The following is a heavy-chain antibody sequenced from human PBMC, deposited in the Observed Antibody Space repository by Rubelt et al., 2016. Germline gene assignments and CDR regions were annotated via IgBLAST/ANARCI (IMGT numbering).Heavy chain of an antibody. J-gene: IGHJ5*02. D-gene: IGHD3-22*01. Sequence: QVQLVQSGAEVKKPGASVKVSRKASGYTFSSYAIHWVRQAPGQRLEWRGWINAGHGDPRYYPNFQGRRTINRETSATTAYMELSSLRSEDPAGYYCTRDGYYYESDTTSNYFEGWFDPWGQGTLVTVSS. CDR2: INAGHGDP. CDR1: GYTFSSYA. V-gene: IGHV1-3*01. CDR3: TRDGYYYESDTTSNYFEGWFDP.